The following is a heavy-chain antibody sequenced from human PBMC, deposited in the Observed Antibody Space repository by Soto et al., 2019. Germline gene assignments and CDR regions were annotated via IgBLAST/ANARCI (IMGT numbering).Heavy chain of an antibody. CDR1: GITFSSYG. D-gene: IGHD4-4*01. Sequence: QVHLVESGGGVVQPGRSLRLSCAASGITFSSYGMHWVRQAPGKGLEWVAVISYDGRNKYYADSVKGRFTISRDNSKNTLYLQMNSLRAEDTAVYYCAKSSTAEYYYYGMEVWGQGTTVTVSS. J-gene: IGHJ6*02. V-gene: IGHV3-30*18. CDR3: AKSSTAEYYYYGMEV. CDR2: ISYDGRNK.